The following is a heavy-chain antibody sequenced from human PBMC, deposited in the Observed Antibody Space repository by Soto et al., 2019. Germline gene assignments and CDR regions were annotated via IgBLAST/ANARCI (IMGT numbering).Heavy chain of an antibody. V-gene: IGHV4-38-2*02. CDR3: ARDRYYYDSSGYSFDY. Sequence: SETLSLTCAVSGYAIISGYYLGWIRHPPGKGLEWIGSIYHSGSTYYNPSLKSRVTISVDTSKNQFSLKLSSVTAADTAVYYCARDRYYYDSSGYSFDYWGQGTLVTVSS. CDR1: GYAIISGYY. CDR2: IYHSGST. D-gene: IGHD3-22*01. J-gene: IGHJ4*02.